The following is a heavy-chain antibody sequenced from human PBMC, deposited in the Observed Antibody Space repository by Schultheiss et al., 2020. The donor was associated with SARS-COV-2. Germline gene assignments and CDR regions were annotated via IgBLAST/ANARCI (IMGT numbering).Heavy chain of an antibody. CDR1: GGSISSYY. V-gene: IGHV4-59*12. Sequence: SETLSLTCTVSGGSISSYYWSWIRQPPGKGLEWIGYIYYSGSTNYNPSLKSRVTMSVDTSKNQFSLQLNSVTPEDTAVYYCAREDFGSSSARGYYYGMDVWGQGTTVTVSS. CDR3: AREDFGSSSARGYYYGMDV. D-gene: IGHD6-6*01. J-gene: IGHJ6*02. CDR2: IYYSGST.